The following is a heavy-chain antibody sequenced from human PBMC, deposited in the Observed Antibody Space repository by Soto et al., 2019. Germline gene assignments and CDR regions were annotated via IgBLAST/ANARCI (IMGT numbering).Heavy chain of an antibody. CDR2: ISSTSSYI. CDR3: ASGNWGNWYFDL. Sequence: EVQLVESGGGLVKPGGSLRLSCAASGFTFSSNSMNWVRQAPGKGLEWVSSISSTSSYIYYADSVKGRFTISRDNAKNSLYLQMNSLRAEDTAVYYCASGNWGNWYFDLWGRGTLVTVSS. D-gene: IGHD7-27*01. V-gene: IGHV3-21*01. CDR1: GFTFSSNS. J-gene: IGHJ2*01.